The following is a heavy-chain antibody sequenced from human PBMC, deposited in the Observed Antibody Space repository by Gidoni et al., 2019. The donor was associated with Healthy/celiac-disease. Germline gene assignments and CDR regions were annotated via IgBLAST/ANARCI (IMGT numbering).Heavy chain of an antibody. CDR2: ISWNSGSI. CDR1: VFTFVDYA. V-gene: IGHV3-9*01. CDR3: AKDIGGDYYYYYGMDV. D-gene: IGHD4-17*01. Sequence: EVQLVESGGGLVQPAWSLRLSCAASVFTFVDYAMNWVRQAPGKGLEWVAGISWNSGSIGYADSVKGRFTISRDNAKNSLYLQMNSLRAEDTALYYCAKDIGGDYYYYYGMDVWGQGTTVTVSS. J-gene: IGHJ6*02.